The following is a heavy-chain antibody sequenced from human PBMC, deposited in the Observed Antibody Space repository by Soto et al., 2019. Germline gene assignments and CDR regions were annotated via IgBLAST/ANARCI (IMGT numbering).Heavy chain of an antibody. Sequence: PGGSLRLSCAASGFTFSSYGMHWVRQAPGKGLEWVAVIWYDGSNKYYADSVKGRFTISRDNSKNTLYLQMNSLRAEDTAVYYCARDSSIAAAGSPPGPFDYWGQGTLVTVSS. CDR3: ARDSSIAAAGSPPGPFDY. V-gene: IGHV3-33*01. D-gene: IGHD6-13*01. J-gene: IGHJ4*02. CDR1: GFTFSSYG. CDR2: IWYDGSNK.